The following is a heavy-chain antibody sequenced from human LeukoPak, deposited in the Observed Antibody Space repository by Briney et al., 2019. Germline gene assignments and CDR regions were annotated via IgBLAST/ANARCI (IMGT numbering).Heavy chain of an antibody. CDR2: IYSSGST. V-gene: IGHV4-61*02. D-gene: IGHD2-21*02. CDR1: GGSISSGSYY. CDR3: ARGGYCGGDCYFYY. Sequence: PSQTLSLTCTVSGGSISSGSYYWSWIRQLAGKGLEWIGRIYSSGSTNYKPSLKSRVTMSVDTSKNQFSLKLNSVTAADTAVYYCARGGYCGGDCYFYYWGQGTLVTVSS. J-gene: IGHJ4*02.